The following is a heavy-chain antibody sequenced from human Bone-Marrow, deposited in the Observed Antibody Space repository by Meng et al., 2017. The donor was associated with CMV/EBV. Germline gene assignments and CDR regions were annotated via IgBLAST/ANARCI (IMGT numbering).Heavy chain of an antibody. D-gene: IGHD3-9*01. CDR2: ISYDGSNK. CDR3: ARGYDILTGLINGMDV. CDR1: GFTFSSYA. Sequence: GGSLRLSCAASGFTFSSYAMHWVRQAPGKGLEWVAVISYDGSNKYYADSVKGRFTISRDNSKNTLYLQMNSLRAEDTAVYYCARGYDILTGLINGMDVWGQGTKVTVSS. J-gene: IGHJ6*02. V-gene: IGHV3-30*04.